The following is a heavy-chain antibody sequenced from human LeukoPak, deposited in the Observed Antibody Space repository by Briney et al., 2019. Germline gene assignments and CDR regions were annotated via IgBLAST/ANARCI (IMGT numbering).Heavy chain of an antibody. CDR1: GFTFSSYS. V-gene: IGHV3-21*01. CDR2: ISSSSSYI. D-gene: IGHD4-17*01. J-gene: IGHJ4*02. Sequence: GGSLRLSCAASGFTFSSYSMNWVRQAPGKGLEWVSSISSSSSYIYYADSVKGRFTISRDNAKNSLYLQMNSLRAEDTAVYYCARDDDYGAPFDYWGQGTLVTVSS. CDR3: ARDDDYGAPFDY.